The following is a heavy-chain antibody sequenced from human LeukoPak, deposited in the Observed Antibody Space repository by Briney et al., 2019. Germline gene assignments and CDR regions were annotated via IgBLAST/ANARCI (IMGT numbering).Heavy chain of an antibody. Sequence: GESLKISCKGSGYSFTSYWIGWVHQMPGKGLEWMGIIYPDDSDSRYSPSFQGLVTISADKSINTAYLQWSSLKASDTAMYYCARLGERETLYSFLLHWGQGTLVTVSS. CDR2: IYPDDSDS. CDR3: ARLGERETLYSFLLH. J-gene: IGHJ4*02. D-gene: IGHD5-18*01. CDR1: GYSFTSYW. V-gene: IGHV5-51*07.